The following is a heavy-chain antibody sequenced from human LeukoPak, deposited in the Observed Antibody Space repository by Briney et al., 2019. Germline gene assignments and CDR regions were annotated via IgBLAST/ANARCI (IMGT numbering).Heavy chain of an antibody. Sequence: SETLSLTCTVSGGSISSGSYYWSWIRQPPGKGLEWIGYISYSGSTKYNPSLKSRVTISVDTSKNHFSLKLSSVTAADTAAYYCARYGSGSYHFDYWGQGILVTVSS. CDR2: ISYSGST. D-gene: IGHD3-10*01. CDR3: ARYGSGSYHFDY. V-gene: IGHV4-61*03. CDR1: GGSISSGSYY. J-gene: IGHJ4*02.